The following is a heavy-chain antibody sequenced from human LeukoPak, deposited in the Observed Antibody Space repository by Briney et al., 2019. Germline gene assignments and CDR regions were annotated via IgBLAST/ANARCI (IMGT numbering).Heavy chain of an antibody. J-gene: IGHJ4*02. V-gene: IGHV1-2*02. Sequence: ASVKVSCKASGYTFTGHYMHWVRQAPGQGLEWLGWINPNSGGTDYAQKFHGRVTMTSDTSINTAYMEMSGLTSDDTAFYYCSTTNYRSSSGYPFDSWGQGTLVTVSS. CDR2: INPNSGGT. CDR1: GYTFTGHY. D-gene: IGHD3-22*01. CDR3: STTNYRSSSGYPFDS.